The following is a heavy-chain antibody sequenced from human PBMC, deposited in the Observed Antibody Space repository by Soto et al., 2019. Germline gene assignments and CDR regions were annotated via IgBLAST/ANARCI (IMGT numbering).Heavy chain of an antibody. V-gene: IGHV1-8*01. CDR2: MSHKTGNT. D-gene: IGHD7-27*01. J-gene: IGHJ5*02. CDR1: GYTFTTYD. CDR3: AGGPPNWGCDL. Sequence: QVQLVQSGAEVKKPGASVKVSCKASGYTFTTYDINWVRQATGQGLEWIGWMSHKTGNTGYAQYFQGGVTRHRNPSIGTAYLELSSLTSAATAVYYCAGGPPNWGCDLWGQGTLVPVSS.